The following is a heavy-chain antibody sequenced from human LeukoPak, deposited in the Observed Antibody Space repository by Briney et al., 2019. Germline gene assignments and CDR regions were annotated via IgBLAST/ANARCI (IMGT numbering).Heavy chain of an antibody. J-gene: IGHJ4*02. CDR3: AKDPASSSWYYPY. CDR2: ISYDGSNK. Sequence: GGSLRLSCAASGFTFSSYGMHWVRQAPGKGLEWVAVISYDGSNKYYADSVKGRFTISRDNSKSTLYLQMNSLRAEDTAVYYCAKDPASSSWYYPYWGQGTLVTVSS. D-gene: IGHD6-13*01. CDR1: GFTFSSYG. V-gene: IGHV3-30*18.